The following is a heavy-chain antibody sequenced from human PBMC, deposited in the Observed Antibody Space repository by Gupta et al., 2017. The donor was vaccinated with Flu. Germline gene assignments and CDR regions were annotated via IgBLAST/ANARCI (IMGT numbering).Heavy chain of an antibody. J-gene: IGHJ5*02. V-gene: IGHV1-69*06. D-gene: IGHD3-3*01. CDR2: IIPIFGTA. Sequence: VRQAPGQGLEWMGGIIPIFGTANYAQKFQGRVTITADKSTSTAYMELSSLRSEDTAVYYCAREAGTIFGVADDPTYNWFDPWGQGTLVTVSS. CDR3: AREAGTIFGVADDPTYNWFDP.